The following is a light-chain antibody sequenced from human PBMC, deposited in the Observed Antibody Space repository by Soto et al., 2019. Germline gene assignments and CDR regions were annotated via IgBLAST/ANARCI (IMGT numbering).Light chain of an antibody. Sequence: EIVLTQSPATLSLSPWERATLSCRASQSVSSYLAWYQHKPGQAPRLLIYDASNRATGIPARFSGSGSGTDFTLTISSLEPEDFAVYYCQQRSNWPPPFGQGTRLEIK. CDR3: QQRSNWPPP. CDR2: DAS. CDR1: QSVSSY. V-gene: IGKV3-11*01. J-gene: IGKJ5*01.